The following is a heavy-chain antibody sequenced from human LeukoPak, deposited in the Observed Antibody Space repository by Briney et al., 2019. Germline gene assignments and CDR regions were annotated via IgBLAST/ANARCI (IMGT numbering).Heavy chain of an antibody. D-gene: IGHD1-26*01. Sequence: GGSLRLSCAASGFTFSSHAMSWVRQAPGKGLEWVANIKQDGSEKYYVDSVKGRFIISRDNAKNSLYLQMNSLRAEDTAVYYCARDVGAKDYWGQGTLVTVSS. J-gene: IGHJ4*02. CDR2: IKQDGSEK. V-gene: IGHV3-7*03. CDR1: GFTFSSHA. CDR3: ARDVGAKDY.